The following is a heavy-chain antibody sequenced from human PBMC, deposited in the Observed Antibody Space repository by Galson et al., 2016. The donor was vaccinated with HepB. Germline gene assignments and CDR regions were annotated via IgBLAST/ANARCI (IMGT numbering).Heavy chain of an antibody. V-gene: IGHV4-34*01. CDR2: INYAGST. J-gene: IGHJ5*02. D-gene: IGHD2-15*01. CDR3: AGVVVAATNWFDP. Sequence: SETLSLTCGVDGGSFNDHYWSWIRQPPGKGLEWIGEINYAGSTKYNPSLKSRVTISVDTSKNQFSLKLNSMTAADTAVYFCAGVVVAATNWFDPWGQGTPVTVSS. CDR1: GGSFNDHY.